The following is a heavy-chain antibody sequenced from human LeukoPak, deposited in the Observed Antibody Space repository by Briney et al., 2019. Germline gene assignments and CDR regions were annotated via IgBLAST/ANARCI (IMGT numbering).Heavy chain of an antibody. Sequence: HSGGSLRLSCAASGFTFSSYGMHWVRQAPGKGLEWVAVISYDGSDKYYADSVKGRFTISRDNSKNTLYLQMNSLRAEDTAVYYCARVGSIAAAGTPDYWGQGTLVTVSS. D-gene: IGHD6-13*01. CDR3: ARVGSIAAAGTPDY. V-gene: IGHV3-30*03. J-gene: IGHJ4*02. CDR2: ISYDGSDK. CDR1: GFTFSSYG.